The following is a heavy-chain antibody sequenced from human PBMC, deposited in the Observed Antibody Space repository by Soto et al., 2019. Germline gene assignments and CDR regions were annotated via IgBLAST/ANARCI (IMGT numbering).Heavy chain of an antibody. D-gene: IGHD5-18*01. Sequence: EVQLLESGGGLVQPGGSLRLSCAASGFTFNSYAMSWVRQAPGKGLEWVSDISGSGGSTYYADSVKGRVTICRDNSKNILYLQLNSLRAEDTCVYYCAKGSGYSYGYTLWFDPWGQGTLVTVSS. CDR3: AKGSGYSYGYTLWFDP. CDR2: ISGSGGST. CDR1: GFTFNSYA. J-gene: IGHJ5*02. V-gene: IGHV3-23*01.